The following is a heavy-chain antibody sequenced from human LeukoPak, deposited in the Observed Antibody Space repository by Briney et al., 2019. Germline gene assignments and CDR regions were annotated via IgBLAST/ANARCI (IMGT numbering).Heavy chain of an antibody. Sequence: GRSLRLSCAASGFTFSSYGMHWARQAPGKGLEWVAVIWYDGSNKYYADSVKGRFTISRDNSKNTLYLQMNSLRAEDTAVYYCARGLPLYDYGDYIPLGPFDYWGQGTLVTVSS. CDR1: GFTFSSYG. CDR3: ARGLPLYDYGDYIPLGPFDY. J-gene: IGHJ4*02. V-gene: IGHV3-33*01. D-gene: IGHD4-17*01. CDR2: IWYDGSNK.